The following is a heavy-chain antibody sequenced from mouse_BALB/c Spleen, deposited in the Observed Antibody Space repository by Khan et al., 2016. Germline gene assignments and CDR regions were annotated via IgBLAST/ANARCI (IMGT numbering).Heavy chain of an antibody. V-gene: IGHV3-2*02. J-gene: IGHJ2*01. D-gene: IGHD3-1*01. Sequence: VQLKESGPGLVKPSQSLSLTCTVTGYSITSDYAWNWIRQFPGNKLEWMGYISYSGSTSYNPSLKSRISITRDTSKNQFFLQLNSVTTEDTATYYCARGTLTGDYWGQGTTLTVSS. CDR3: ARGTLTGDY. CDR1: GYSITSDYA. CDR2: ISYSGST.